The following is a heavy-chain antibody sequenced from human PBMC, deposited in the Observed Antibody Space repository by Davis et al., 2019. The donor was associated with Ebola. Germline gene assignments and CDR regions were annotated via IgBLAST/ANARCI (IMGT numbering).Heavy chain of an antibody. CDR1: GGSISSYY. CDR2: IYYCGST. CDR3: ARGVIVATITRGLVY. D-gene: IGHD5-12*01. V-gene: IGHV4-59*12. Sequence: MPSETLSLTCTVSGGSISSYYWSWNRQPPGKGLEWIGYIYYCGSTYYNPSLKSRVTISVDTSKNQFSLKLSSVTAADTAVYYCARGVIVATITRGLVYWGQGTLVTVSS. J-gene: IGHJ4*02.